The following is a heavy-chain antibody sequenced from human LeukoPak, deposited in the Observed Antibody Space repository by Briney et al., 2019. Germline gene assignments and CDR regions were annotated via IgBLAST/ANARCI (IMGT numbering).Heavy chain of an antibody. D-gene: IGHD5-12*01. V-gene: IGHV4-31*03. CDR1: SGSISRGRYY. CDR3: VRERQGSGYDLSWCDY. Sequence: SETLSLTCTVSSGSISRGRYYWTWIRQQPGKGLEWIGYIYYSGSTYYHPSLKSRVTISVDTAKNQLSLKLCSVTAADTAVCYCVRERQGSGYDLSWCDYWGPRTLVSVSS. J-gene: IGHJ4*03. CDR2: IYYSGST.